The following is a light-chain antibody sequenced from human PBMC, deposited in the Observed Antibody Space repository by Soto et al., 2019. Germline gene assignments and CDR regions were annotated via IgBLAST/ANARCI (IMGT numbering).Light chain of an antibody. CDR2: ETS. CDR3: QQYGSSPPVT. Sequence: EIVLTQSPGTLSLSPGERATLSCRASQSVSSGYLAWYQQKPGQPPRVLIYETSSRATGIPDRFSGSGSGTDFTLTISSLEPEDFAVYNCQQYGSSPPVTFGPGTRVDIK. J-gene: IGKJ3*01. CDR1: QSVSSGY. V-gene: IGKV3-20*01.